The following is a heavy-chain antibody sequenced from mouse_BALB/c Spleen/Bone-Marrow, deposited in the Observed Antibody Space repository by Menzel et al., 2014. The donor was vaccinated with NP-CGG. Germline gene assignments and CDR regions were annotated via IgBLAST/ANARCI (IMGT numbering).Heavy chain of an antibody. CDR2: IDPANGNT. CDR3: AAYYRYLAWFAY. J-gene: IGHJ3*01. D-gene: IGHD2-14*01. Sequence: DVKFQESGAELVKPGASVKLSCTASGFNIKDTYMHWVKQRPEQGLEWIGRIDPANGNTKYDPKFQGKATITADTSSNTAYLQLSSLTSEDTAVYYCAAYYRYLAWFAYWGQGTLVTVSA. CDR1: GFNIKDTY. V-gene: IGHV14-3*02.